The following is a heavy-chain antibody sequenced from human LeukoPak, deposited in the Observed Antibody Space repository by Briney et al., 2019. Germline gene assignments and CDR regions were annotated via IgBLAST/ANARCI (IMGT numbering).Heavy chain of an antibody. CDR1: GGTFSIYA. D-gene: IGHD3-22*01. J-gene: IGHJ4*02. CDR2: IIPIFGTA. V-gene: IGHV1-69*06. Sequence: SVTVSCKASGGTFSIYAISWVRQPPGQGLEWMGGIIPIFGTAIYAQKFQGRVTITADKSTSTAYMGLRSLRSDDTAVYYWARIRDYYDSSGYYSLRQEVFDYWGQGTLVTVSS. CDR3: ARIRDYYDSSGYYSLRQEVFDY.